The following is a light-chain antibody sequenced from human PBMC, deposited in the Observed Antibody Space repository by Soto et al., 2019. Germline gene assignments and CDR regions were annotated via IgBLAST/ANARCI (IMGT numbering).Light chain of an antibody. V-gene: IGLV2-14*01. CDR2: DVS. J-gene: IGLJ2*01. Sequence: QSALTQPASVSGSPGQSITISCTGTSSDVGGYNYVSWYQQHTGTAPKLMIYDVSNRHSGVSNRFSVSKSGNTASLTISGLHAEDEADYYCSSYTSSSTYVVFGGGTKLTVL. CDR1: SSDVGGYNY. CDR3: SSYTSSSTYVV.